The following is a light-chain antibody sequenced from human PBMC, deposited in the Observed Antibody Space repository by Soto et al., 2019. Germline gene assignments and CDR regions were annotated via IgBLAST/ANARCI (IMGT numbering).Light chain of an antibody. CDR1: QGVSNY. V-gene: IGKV1-8*01. J-gene: IGKJ1*01. CDR3: QQYYTYQWT. CDR2: AAS. Sequence: AIRMTQSPSSLSASTGDGVTITCRASQGVSNYLAWYQQKPGQAPKVLIHAASTLQGGVPSRFSGSGSGTDFTLTISGLQSDDCATYCCQQYYTYQWTFGQGTKVDIK.